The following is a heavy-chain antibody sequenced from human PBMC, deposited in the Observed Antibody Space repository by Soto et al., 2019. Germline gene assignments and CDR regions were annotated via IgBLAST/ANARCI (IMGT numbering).Heavy chain of an antibody. Sequence: SETLSLTCTVSGGSISSNYWTWIRQPPGKGLEWIGYVYNSGSTNYNPSLESRVTISEDTSKSQFSLKVNSMTAADTAVYYCARYRREAVAGYTLDNWGQGILVTVSS. CDR1: GGSISSNY. D-gene: IGHD6-13*01. CDR3: ARYRREAVAGYTLDN. J-gene: IGHJ4*02. V-gene: IGHV4-59*01. CDR2: VYNSGST.